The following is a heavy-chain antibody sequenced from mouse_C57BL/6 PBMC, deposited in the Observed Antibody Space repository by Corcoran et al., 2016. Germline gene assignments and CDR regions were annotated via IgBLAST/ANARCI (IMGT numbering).Heavy chain of an antibody. CDR3: ARVGGYYTPYAMDY. J-gene: IGHJ4*01. V-gene: IGHV1-26*01. CDR1: GYTFTDYY. Sequence: EVQLQQSGPELVKPGASVKISCKASGYTFTDYYMNWVKQSHGKSLEWIGDINPNNGGTSYNQKFKGKATLTVDKSSSTAYMELRSLTSEDSAVYYCARVGGYYTPYAMDYWGQGTSVTVSS. CDR2: INPNNGGT. D-gene: IGHD2-3*01.